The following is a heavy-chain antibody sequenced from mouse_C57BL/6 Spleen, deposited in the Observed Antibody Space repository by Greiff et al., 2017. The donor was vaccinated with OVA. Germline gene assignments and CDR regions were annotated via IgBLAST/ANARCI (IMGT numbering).Heavy chain of an antibody. D-gene: IGHD2-1*01. J-gene: IGHJ2*01. Sequence: EVKLVESEGGLVQPGSSMKLSCTASGFTFSDYYMAWVRQVPETCLEWVANINYDGSSTYYLDSLKSRFIISRDNAKNILYLQMSSLKSEDTATYYCARASLLNYFDYWGQGTTLTVSS. V-gene: IGHV5-16*01. CDR3: ARASLLNYFDY. CDR1: GFTFSDYY. CDR2: INYDGSST.